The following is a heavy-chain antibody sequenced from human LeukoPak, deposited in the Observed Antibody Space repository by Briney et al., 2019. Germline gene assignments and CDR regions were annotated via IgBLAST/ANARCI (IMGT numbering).Heavy chain of an antibody. CDR2: IIPIFGTA. CDR1: GGTFSSYA. J-gene: IGHJ3*02. CDR3: ARLVTAINSSFGGKRNDAFDI. D-gene: IGHD2-21*02. V-gene: IGHV1-69*06. Sequence: ASVKVSCKASGGTFSSYAISWVRQAPGQGLEWMGGIIPIFGTANYAQKFQGRVTITADKSTSTAYMELSSVTAADTAVYYCARLVTAINSSFGGKRNDAFDIWGQGTMVTVSS.